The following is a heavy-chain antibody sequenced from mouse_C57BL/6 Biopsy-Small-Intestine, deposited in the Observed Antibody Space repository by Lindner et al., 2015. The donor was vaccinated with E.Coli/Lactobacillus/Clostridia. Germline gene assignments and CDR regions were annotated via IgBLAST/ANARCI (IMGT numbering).Heavy chain of an antibody. CDR3: AIDIYDNRGYYGAEYFKH. Sequence: SVKVSCKASGYTFSDYYIHWVRQAPGQGLEWMGRINPKSGGTNYAQKFQGRVTMTRETSVTTAYMELSSLRSDDTAVYFCAIDIYDNRGYYGAEYFKHWGQGTLITVSS. D-gene: IGHD2-1*01. CDR1: GYTFSDYY. V-gene: IGHV1-84*02. CDR2: INPKSGGT. J-gene: IGHJ2*01.